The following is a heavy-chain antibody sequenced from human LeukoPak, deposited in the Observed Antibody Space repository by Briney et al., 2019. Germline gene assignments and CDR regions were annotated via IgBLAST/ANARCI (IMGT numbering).Heavy chain of an antibody. Sequence: SETLSLTCPVTGGTISSYHWRWLRQPPGKGLEWIGYIYYSGSTNYNPSLKSRVTISVDTSKDQFSLKLSSVTAADTAVYYCARTLHGFYYYYYYYMDVWGKGTTVTVSS. V-gene: IGHV4-59*01. CDR3: ARTLHGFYYYYYYYMDV. D-gene: IGHD2/OR15-2a*01. J-gene: IGHJ6*03. CDR2: IYYSGST. CDR1: GGTISSYH.